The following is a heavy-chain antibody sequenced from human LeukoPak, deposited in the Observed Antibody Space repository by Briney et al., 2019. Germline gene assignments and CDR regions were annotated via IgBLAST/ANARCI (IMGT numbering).Heavy chain of an antibody. Sequence: ASVKVSCKASGYTFTGYYMHWVRQAPGQGLEWMGWINPNSGGTNYAQNFRGRATMTRDTSISTAYMELSRLRSDDTAVYYCARAPTYYYDSSGYFSTRADYYFDYWGQGTLVTVSS. D-gene: IGHD3-22*01. J-gene: IGHJ4*02. CDR3: ARAPTYYYDSSGYFSTRADYYFDY. CDR2: INPNSGGT. CDR1: GYTFTGYY. V-gene: IGHV1-2*02.